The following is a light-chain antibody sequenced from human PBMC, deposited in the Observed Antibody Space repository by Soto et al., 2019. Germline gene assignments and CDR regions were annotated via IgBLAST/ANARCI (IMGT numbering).Light chain of an antibody. CDR3: SSFAGGGNPVL. J-gene: IGLJ2*01. CDR1: SSDVGGYNY. Sequence: QSVLTQPPSASGSLGQSVTISCTGTSSDVGGYNYVSWHQQHPGKAPKVMIYEVTKRPPGVPDRFSGSKSGNTASLTVSGRQAEEEADYYCSSFAGGGNPVLLGGGTQLTVL. CDR2: EVT. V-gene: IGLV2-8*01.